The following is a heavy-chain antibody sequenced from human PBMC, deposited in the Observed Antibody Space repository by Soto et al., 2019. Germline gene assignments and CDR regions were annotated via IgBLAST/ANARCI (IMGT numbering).Heavy chain of an antibody. CDR2: IYYSGST. J-gene: IGHJ6*03. D-gene: IGHD2-15*01. V-gene: IGHV4-59*08. Sequence: SETLSLTCTVSGGSISSYYWSWIRQPPGKGLEWIGYIYYSGSTNYNPSLKSRVTISVDTSKNQFSLKLSSVTAADTAVYYCARQLGGSGGSYYYYYYVDVWGKGTTVTVSS. CDR3: ARQLGGSGGSYYYYYYVDV. CDR1: GGSISSYY.